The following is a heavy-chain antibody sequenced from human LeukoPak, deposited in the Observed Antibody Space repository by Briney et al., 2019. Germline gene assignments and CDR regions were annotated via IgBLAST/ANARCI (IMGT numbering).Heavy chain of an antibody. Sequence: QPGGSLRLSCAASGLTFSSYAMSWVRQAPGKGLEWVSSISGSGGSTYYADSVKGRFTISRDNSKNTLYLQMNSLRAEDTAVYYCAKVNTVLWFGELLNFDYWGQGTLVTVSS. D-gene: IGHD3-10*01. CDR3: AKVNTVLWFGELLNFDY. V-gene: IGHV3-23*01. J-gene: IGHJ4*02. CDR1: GLTFSSYA. CDR2: ISGSGGST.